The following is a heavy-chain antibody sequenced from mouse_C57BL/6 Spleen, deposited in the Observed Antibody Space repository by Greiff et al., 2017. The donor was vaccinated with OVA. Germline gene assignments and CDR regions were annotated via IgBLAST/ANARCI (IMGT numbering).Heavy chain of an antibody. V-gene: IGHV1-26*01. Sequence: EVQLQQSGPELVKPGASVKISCKASGYTFTDYYMNWVKQSHGKSLEWIGDINPNNGGTSYNQKFKGKATLTVDKSSSTAYMELRSLTSEDSAVYYCARRDYYGSSYYGLDFDVWGTGTTVTVSS. CDR3: ARRDYYGSSYYGLDFDV. J-gene: IGHJ1*03. D-gene: IGHD1-1*01. CDR1: GYTFTDYY. CDR2: INPNNGGT.